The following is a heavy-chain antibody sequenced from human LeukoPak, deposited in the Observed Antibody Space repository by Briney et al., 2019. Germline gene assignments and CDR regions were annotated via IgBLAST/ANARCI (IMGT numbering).Heavy chain of an antibody. Sequence: PSETLSLTCTVSGGSFNSNSSYWAWLRQPPGRGLEWLGSMFYSGTTYYNPSLKSRVTISVDTSKNQFSLKLTSVTVADTAVYYCARQFRAEVRGVIGSWGQGTLVTVSS. J-gene: IGHJ4*02. CDR3: ARQFRAEVRGVIGS. V-gene: IGHV4-39*01. D-gene: IGHD3-10*01. CDR2: MFYSGTT. CDR1: GGSFNSNSSY.